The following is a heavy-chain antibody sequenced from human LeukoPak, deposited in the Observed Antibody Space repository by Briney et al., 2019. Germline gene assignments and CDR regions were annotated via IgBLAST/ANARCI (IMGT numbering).Heavy chain of an antibody. V-gene: IGHV1-69*01. Sequence: SVKVSCKASGGTFSSYATSWVRQAPGQGLEGMRGIIPIFGTANYAQKFQGRVTITADESTSTAYMELSSLRSEDTAVYYCARAKTDSSSWYLIDYWGQGTLVPVSA. CDR1: GGTFSSYA. CDR3: ARAKTDSSSWYLIDY. CDR2: IIPIFGTA. D-gene: IGHD6-13*01. J-gene: IGHJ4*02.